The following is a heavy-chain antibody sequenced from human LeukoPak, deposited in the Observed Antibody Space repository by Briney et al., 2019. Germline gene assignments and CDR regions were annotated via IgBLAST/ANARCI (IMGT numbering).Heavy chain of an antibody. CDR2: ISYDGSNK. CDR1: GFTFSSYG. CDR3: AKDLSGSYPGDAFDY. D-gene: IGHD1-26*01. J-gene: IGHJ4*02. Sequence: GGSLRLSCAASGFTFSSYGMHWVRQAPGKGLEWVAVISYDGSNKYYADSVKGRFTISRDNSKNTLYLQMNSLRAEGTAVYYCAKDLSGSYPGDAFDYWGQGTLVTVSS. V-gene: IGHV3-30*18.